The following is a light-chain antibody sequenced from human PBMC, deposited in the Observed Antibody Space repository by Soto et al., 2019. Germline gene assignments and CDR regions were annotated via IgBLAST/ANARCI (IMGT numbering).Light chain of an antibody. V-gene: IGKV1-16*02. CDR3: QQYHSYPAT. Sequence: DIQMTQSPSSLSASVGDRVTITCRASQDISNFLAWFHQAPGKAPKSLIYGASSLQSGVPSKFSGNGSGTEFTLTISSLQPEDFGTYYCQQYHSYPATFGGGTKVEIQ. J-gene: IGKJ4*01. CDR1: QDISNF. CDR2: GAS.